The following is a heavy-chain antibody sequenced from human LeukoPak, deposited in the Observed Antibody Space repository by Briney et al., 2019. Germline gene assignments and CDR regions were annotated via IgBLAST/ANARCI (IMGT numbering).Heavy chain of an antibody. CDR1: GGSITTYV. V-gene: IGHV1-69*05. D-gene: IGHD5-24*01. J-gene: IGHJ3*02. CDR2: IIPVFGTA. Sequence: SVKVSCKASGGSITTYVISWVRQAPGQGLEWMGGIIPVFGTANYAQKFQGRVTITTDEYTSTVYMDLFSLRSEDTAVYYCARGRNGYNRGDAYDIWGQGTMVTVSS. CDR3: ARGRNGYNRGDAYDI.